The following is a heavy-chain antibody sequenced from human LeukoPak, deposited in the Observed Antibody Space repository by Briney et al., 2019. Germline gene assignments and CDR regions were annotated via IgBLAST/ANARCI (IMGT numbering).Heavy chain of an antibody. J-gene: IGHJ6*03. Sequence: SETLSLTCAVDGGSFSGFYWSWIRQTPGKGLEWIGEINHTGKTNYNPSLTDYNPSLKSRVTISVDSSKNELSLRVSSVTAADTGVYFCVRVRHDPLEYGYYMDVWGKGTTVTVSS. V-gene: IGHV4-34*01. CDR1: GGSFSGFY. CDR3: VRVRHDPLEYGYYMDV. CDR2: INHTGKTNYNPSLT. D-gene: IGHD3-3*01.